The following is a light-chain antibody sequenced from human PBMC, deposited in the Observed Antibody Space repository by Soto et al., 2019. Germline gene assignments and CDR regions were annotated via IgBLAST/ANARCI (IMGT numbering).Light chain of an antibody. Sequence: QSVRTQPRSVSASPGQSVTISCTGTSSDVGRYDYVSWYQQHPGKAPKLIVYDVTERPSGVPDRFSGSKSGNTASLTISGPQAEDEADYSCCSFAGSYSYVFGTGTKVTVL. J-gene: IGLJ1*01. CDR3: CSFAGSYSYV. V-gene: IGLV2-11*01. CDR2: DVT. CDR1: SSDVGRYDY.